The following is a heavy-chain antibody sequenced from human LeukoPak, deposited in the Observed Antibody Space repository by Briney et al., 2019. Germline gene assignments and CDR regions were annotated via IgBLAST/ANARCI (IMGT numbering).Heavy chain of an antibody. J-gene: IGHJ4*02. D-gene: IGHD3-10*01. Sequence: PGRSLRLSCTASGFTFGDYAMSWVRQAPGKGLEWVGFIRSKAYGGTTEYAASVKGRFTISRDDSKSIAYLQMNSLKTEDTAVHYCTRVFMVRGVIYRIFDYWGQGTLVTVSS. CDR3: TRVFMVRGVIYRIFDY. CDR1: GFTFGDYA. CDR2: IRSKAYGGTT. V-gene: IGHV3-49*04.